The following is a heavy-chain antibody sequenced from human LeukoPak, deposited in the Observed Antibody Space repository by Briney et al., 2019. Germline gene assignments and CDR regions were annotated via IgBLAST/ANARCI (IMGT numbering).Heavy chain of an antibody. J-gene: IGHJ4*02. CDR3: ARDGGMYSSSWYDY. D-gene: IGHD6-13*01. CDR2: IYTSGST. Sequence: SETLSLTCTVSGGSISSSSYYWGWIRQPAGKGLEWIGRIYTSGSTNYNPSLKSPVTMSVDTAKNQFSLKLSSVTAADTAVYYCARDGGMYSSSWYDYWGQGTLVTVSS. V-gene: IGHV4-61*02. CDR1: GGSISSSSYY.